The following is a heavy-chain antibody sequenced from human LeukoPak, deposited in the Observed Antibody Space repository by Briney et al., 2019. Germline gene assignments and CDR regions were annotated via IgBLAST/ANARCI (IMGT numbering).Heavy chain of an antibody. V-gene: IGHV4-59*11. CDR1: GGPISMLY. D-gene: IGHD7-27*01. Sequence: SETLSLTCTVAGGPISMLYWSWIRQLPGEGLGWNGNSYYSGSTNYYPSLRSRVTISVDTSKDQFALKLSSVTAADAAVYYCARDPGDFYYYYGMDVWGRRTTVTVSS. J-gene: IGHJ6*02. CDR2: SYYSGST. CDR3: ARDPGDFYYYYGMDV.